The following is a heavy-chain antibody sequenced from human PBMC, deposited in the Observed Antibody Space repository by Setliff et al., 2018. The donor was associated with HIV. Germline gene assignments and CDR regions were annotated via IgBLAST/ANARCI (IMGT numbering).Heavy chain of an antibody. CDR3: ARHWRGTSSNWFGP. D-gene: IGHD2-2*01. CDR2: IYYSGST. J-gene: IGHJ5*02. Sequence: SSETLSLTCTVSGGSISSNNYYWGWIRQPPGKGLEWIGSIYYSGSTFYNPSLKSRLTISVDTSKNQFSLKLTSVTAADTAVYYCARHWRGTSSNWFGPWGQGTLVTVSS. V-gene: IGHV4-39*01. CDR1: GGSISSNNYY.